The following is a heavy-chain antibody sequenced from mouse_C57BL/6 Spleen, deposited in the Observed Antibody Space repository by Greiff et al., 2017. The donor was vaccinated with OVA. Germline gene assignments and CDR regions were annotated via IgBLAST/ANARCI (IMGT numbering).Heavy chain of an antibody. V-gene: IGHV1-53*01. CDR3: ARRGKMDYYFDY. Sequence: QVQLKESGTELVKPGASVKLSCKASGYTFTSYWMHWVKQRPGQGLEWIGNINPSNGGTNYNEKFKSKATLTVDKSSSTAYMQLSSLTSEDSAVYDCARRGKMDYYFDYWGQGTTLTVSS. CDR1: GYTFTSYW. J-gene: IGHJ2*01. CDR2: INPSNGGT.